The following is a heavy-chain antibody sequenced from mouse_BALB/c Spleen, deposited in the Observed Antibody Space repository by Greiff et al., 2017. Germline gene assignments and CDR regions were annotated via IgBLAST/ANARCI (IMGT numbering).Heavy chain of an antibody. V-gene: IGHV1-20*02. J-gene: IGHJ3*01. D-gene: IGHD1-2*01. Sequence: VQLQQSGPELVKPGASVKISCKASGYSFTGYFMNWVMQSHGKSLEWIGRINPYNGDTFYNQKFKGKATLTVDKSSSTAHMELRSLASEDSAVYYCAREGELLRPWFAYWGQGTLVTVSA. CDR1: GYSFTGYF. CDR3: AREGELLRPWFAY. CDR2: INPYNGDT.